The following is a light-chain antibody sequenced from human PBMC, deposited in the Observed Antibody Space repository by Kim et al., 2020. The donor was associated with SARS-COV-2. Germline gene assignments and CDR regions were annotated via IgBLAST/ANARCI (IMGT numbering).Light chain of an antibody. CDR2: EVS. Sequence: QSALTQPPSASGSPGQSVPISCTGTSSDVGGYNYVSWYKQHPGKAPKLMIYEVSKRPSGLPDRFSGSKSANTASLTVSGLQAEDEADYYCSSYAGSNNFVFGTGTKVTVL. CDR1: SSDVGGYNY. J-gene: IGLJ1*01. CDR3: SSYAGSNNFV. V-gene: IGLV2-8*01.